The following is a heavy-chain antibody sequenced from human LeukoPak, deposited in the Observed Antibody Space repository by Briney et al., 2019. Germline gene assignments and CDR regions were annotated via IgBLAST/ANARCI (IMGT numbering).Heavy chain of an antibody. CDR2: INPSGGST. Sequence: ASVKVSCKASGYNFTNYYIHWVRQAPGQGLEWMGIINPSGGSTSYAQKFQGRVTMTRDTSISTAYMELSRLRSDDTAVYYCARDQSDYYGSGSYFSNWFDPWGQGTLVTVSS. D-gene: IGHD3-10*01. CDR1: GYNFTNYY. J-gene: IGHJ5*02. V-gene: IGHV1-46*01. CDR3: ARDQSDYYGSGSYFSNWFDP.